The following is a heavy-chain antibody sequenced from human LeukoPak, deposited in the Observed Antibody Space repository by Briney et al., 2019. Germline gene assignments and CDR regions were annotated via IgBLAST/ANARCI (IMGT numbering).Heavy chain of an antibody. Sequence: SETLSLTCAVSGGSISSSNWWSWIRQPPGKGLEWIGYIYYSGSTNYNPSLKSRVTISVDTSKNQFSLKLSSVTAADTAVYYCARSAAVAGTGYFDYWGQGTLVTVSS. CDR2: IYYSGST. D-gene: IGHD6-19*01. V-gene: IGHV4-61*01. CDR3: ARSAAVAGTGYFDY. J-gene: IGHJ4*02. CDR1: GGSISSSNW.